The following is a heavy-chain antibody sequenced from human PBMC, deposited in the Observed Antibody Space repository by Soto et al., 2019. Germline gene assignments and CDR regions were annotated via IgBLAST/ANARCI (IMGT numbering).Heavy chain of an antibody. J-gene: IGHJ4*02. CDR1: GFTFSSYA. Sequence: PGGSLRLSCAASGFTFSSYAMSWVRQAPGKGLEWVSAISGSGGSTYYADSVKGRFTIPRDNSKNTLYLQMNSLRAEDTAVYYCAKSPGYYDSSGYRFLSPFDYWGQGTLVTVSS. CDR2: ISGSGGST. V-gene: IGHV3-23*01. D-gene: IGHD3-22*01. CDR3: AKSPGYYDSSGYRFLSPFDY.